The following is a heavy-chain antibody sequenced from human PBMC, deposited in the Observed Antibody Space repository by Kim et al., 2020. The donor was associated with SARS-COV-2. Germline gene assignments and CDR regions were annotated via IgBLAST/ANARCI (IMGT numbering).Heavy chain of an antibody. J-gene: IGHJ4*02. CDR3: AKDRINLDSYYYDSSGSPEY. D-gene: IGHD3-22*01. CDR2: ISYDGSNK. V-gene: IGHV3-30*18. Sequence: GGSLRLSCAASGFTFSSYGMHWVRQAPGKGLEWVAVISYDGSNKYYADSVKGRFTISRDNSKNTLYLQMNSLRAEDTAVYYCAKDRINLDSYYYDSSGSPEYWGQGTLVTVSS. CDR1: GFTFSSYG.